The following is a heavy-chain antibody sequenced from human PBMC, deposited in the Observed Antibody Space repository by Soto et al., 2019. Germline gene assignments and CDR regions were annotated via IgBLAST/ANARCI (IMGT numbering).Heavy chain of an antibody. J-gene: IGHJ6*02. CDR1: GGTFRTSA. D-gene: IGHD3-3*02. Sequence: QVQLVQSGAEVKKPGSSVKVSCKASGGTFRTSAISWVRQAPGQGLEWVGGIMPVFRRPKYAQNFQGRVTITADESTSTAYMGQSSLSSDDTAIYYCARDKDRPQLGGNYYYILDVWGQGTAVTVSS. CDR3: ARDKDRPQLGGNYYYILDV. CDR2: IMPVFRRP. V-gene: IGHV1-69*12.